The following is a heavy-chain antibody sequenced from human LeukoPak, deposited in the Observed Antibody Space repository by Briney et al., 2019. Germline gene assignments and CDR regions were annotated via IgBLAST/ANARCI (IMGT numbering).Heavy chain of an antibody. CDR2: IYYSGST. CDR1: GGSISSSSYY. CDR3: ARDDCSGGSCYPYYYYYMDV. D-gene: IGHD2-15*01. V-gene: IGHV4-39*02. J-gene: IGHJ6*03. Sequence: IPSETLSLTCTVSGGSISSSSYYWGWIRQPPGKGLEWIGSIYYSGSTYYNPSLKSRVTISVDTSKNQFSLKLSSVTAADTAVYYCARDDCSGGSCYPYYYYYMDVWGKGTTVTVSS.